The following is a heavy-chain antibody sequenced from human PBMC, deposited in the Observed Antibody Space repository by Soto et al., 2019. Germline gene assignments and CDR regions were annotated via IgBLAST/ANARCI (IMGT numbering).Heavy chain of an antibody. CDR2: IYSGGST. Sequence: EVQLVESGGGLVQPGGSLRLSCAASGFTVSSNYMSWVRQAPGKGLEWVSVIYSGGSTYYADSVKGRFTISRDNSKNTLYLQMNSLRAEDTAVYYCARHANSGSYRMLHWGQGTLVTVSS. CDR3: ARHANSGSYRMLH. CDR1: GFTVSSNY. V-gene: IGHV3-66*04. J-gene: IGHJ4*02. D-gene: IGHD1-26*01.